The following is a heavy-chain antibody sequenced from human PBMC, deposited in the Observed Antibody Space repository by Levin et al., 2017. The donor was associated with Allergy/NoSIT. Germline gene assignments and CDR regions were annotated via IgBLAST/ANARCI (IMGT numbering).Heavy chain of an antibody. J-gene: IGHJ4*02. CDR2: SSDDGVNT. V-gene: IGHV3-30-3*01. CDR3: ARALLWFGPFDY. D-gene: IGHD3-10*01. CDR1: GYTFSGHA. Sequence: GESLKISCVASGYTFSGHALHWVRQAPGRGLKWVALSSDDGVNTYYADSVKGRFTISRDNSKNTLYLQMNSLRVEDTAVYYCARALLWFGPFDYWGQGTLVSVSS.